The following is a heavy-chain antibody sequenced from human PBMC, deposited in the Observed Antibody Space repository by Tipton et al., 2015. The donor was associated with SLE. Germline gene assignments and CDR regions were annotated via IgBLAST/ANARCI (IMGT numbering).Heavy chain of an antibody. CDR3: ARERRDYGGNPFPYYFDY. D-gene: IGHD4-23*01. CDR2: IYYTGTN. V-gene: IGHV4-31*03. Sequence: TLSLTCSVSGGSITNSNYFWSWVRQHPGMGLEWIGYIYYTGTNYYNPSLKSRVTMSVDTSKNQFSLKLSSVTAADTAVYYCARERRDYGGNPFPYYFDYWGQGTLVTVSS. J-gene: IGHJ4*02. CDR1: GGSITNSNYF.